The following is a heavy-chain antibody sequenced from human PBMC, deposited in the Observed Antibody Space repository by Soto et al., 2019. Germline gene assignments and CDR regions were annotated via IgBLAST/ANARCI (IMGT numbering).Heavy chain of an antibody. D-gene: IGHD3-22*01. J-gene: IGHJ4*02. CDR2: IYYSGMT. CDR1: GGSISSTNHY. V-gene: IGHV4-39*01. Sequence: ETLSLTCTVSGGSISSTNHYWGWTRQPPGKGLEWIGDIYYSGMTRYNPSLKSRVTISVDTSMNQFSLKMSSVTAADTAVYYCARHGYYYDSTGYYYFVWGQGTVVTVSS. CDR3: ARHGYYYDSTGYYYFV.